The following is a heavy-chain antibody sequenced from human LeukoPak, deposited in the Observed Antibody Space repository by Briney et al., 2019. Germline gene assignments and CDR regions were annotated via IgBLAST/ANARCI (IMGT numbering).Heavy chain of an antibody. Sequence: GGSLRLSCAASGFTFSSYAMSWVRQAPGKGLEWVSAISGSGGSTYYADSVKGRFTISRDNSKNTLYLQMNSLRAEDTAVYYCARDAGLHSYYYYYYMDVWGKGTTVTVSS. CDR2: ISGSGGST. CDR1: GFTFSSYA. V-gene: IGHV3-23*01. CDR3: ARDAGLHSYYYYYYMDV. D-gene: IGHD4-11*01. J-gene: IGHJ6*03.